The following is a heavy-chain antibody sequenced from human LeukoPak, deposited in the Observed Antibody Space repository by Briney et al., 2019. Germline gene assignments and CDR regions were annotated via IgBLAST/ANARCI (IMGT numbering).Heavy chain of an antibody. CDR1: GYTFTSYD. V-gene: IGHV1-69*13. CDR3: ASSGKLAAAGTIDY. CDR2: IIPIFGTA. D-gene: IGHD6-13*01. Sequence: GASVKVSCKASGYTFTSYDINWVRQATGQGLEWMGGIIPIFGTANYAQKFQGRVTITADESTSTAYMELSSLRSEDTAVYYCASSGKLAAAGTIDYWGQGTLVTVSS. J-gene: IGHJ4*02.